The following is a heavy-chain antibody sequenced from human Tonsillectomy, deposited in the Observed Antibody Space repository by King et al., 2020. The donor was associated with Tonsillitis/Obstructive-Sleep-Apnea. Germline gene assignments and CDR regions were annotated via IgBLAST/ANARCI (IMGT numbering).Heavy chain of an antibody. D-gene: IGHD2-2*01. CDR1: GFTFGSYA. Sequence: VQLVESGGGLVQPGGSLRLSCAASGFTFGSYAMSGVSQAPGKGLEWVSGISGRGGSTYYADSVKGRFTICRDRSKNTLYLQMNSLRAEDTAVYYCAKVADIVVEPAVMGGYMDVWGKGTTVTVSS. CDR3: AKVADIVVEPAVMGGYMDV. V-gene: IGHV3-23*04. CDR2: ISGRGGST. J-gene: IGHJ6*03.